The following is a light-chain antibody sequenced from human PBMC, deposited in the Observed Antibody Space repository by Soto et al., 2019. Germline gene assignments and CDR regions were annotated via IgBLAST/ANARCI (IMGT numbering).Light chain of an antibody. Sequence: DIQRTQSPSTLSASVGDRVTITCRASQSIGDSLTWYQQKPGKAPYLLISDVSSLERGVPSRFSGSGSGTGFNLTISSMQTDDFATFECQQYNGYSRTFGQGTKVDIK. CDR2: DVS. J-gene: IGKJ1*01. CDR1: QSIGDS. CDR3: QQYNGYSRT. V-gene: IGKV1-5*01.